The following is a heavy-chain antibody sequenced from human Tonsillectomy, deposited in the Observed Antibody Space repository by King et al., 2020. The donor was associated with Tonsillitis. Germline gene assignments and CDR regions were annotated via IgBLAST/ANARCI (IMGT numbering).Heavy chain of an antibody. Sequence: VQLVESGGGLVQPGGSLKLSCAASGFTFSGSAMHWVRQASGKGLEWVGRIRSKANSYATAYAASVKGRFTISRDDSKNTAYLQMNSLKTEDTAVYYCISSPGGAFDIWGQGTMVTVSS. CDR1: GFTFSGSA. J-gene: IGHJ3*02. CDR2: IRSKANSYAT. CDR3: ISSPGGAFDI. D-gene: IGHD3-16*01. V-gene: IGHV3-73*02.